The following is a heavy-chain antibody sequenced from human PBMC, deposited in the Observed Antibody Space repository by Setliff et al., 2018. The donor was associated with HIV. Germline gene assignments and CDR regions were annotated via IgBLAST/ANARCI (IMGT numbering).Heavy chain of an antibody. CDR1: GGSISSYY. CDR3: ARGDDILTGYYDNWFDP. Sequence: SETLSLTCTVSGGSISSYYWSWIRQPPGKGLEWIGYIYTSGSTNYNPSLKSRVTISVDTSKNQFSLKLSSVTAADTAVYSCARGDDILTGYYDNWFDPWGQGTLVTVSS. CDR2: IYTSGST. D-gene: IGHD3-9*01. J-gene: IGHJ5*02. V-gene: IGHV4-4*09.